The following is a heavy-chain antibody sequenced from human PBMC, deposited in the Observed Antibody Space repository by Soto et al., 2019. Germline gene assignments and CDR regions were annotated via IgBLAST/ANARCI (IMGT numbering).Heavy chain of an antibody. D-gene: IGHD2-2*01. CDR3: ARGFCRGTNCFANWFDP. Sequence: SETLALTCGVSTGCIRGSYWNWIRQAPGKGLEWLGYIHYSGYTKYNPSLKSRVTISVDSSKNQFSLRLSSVTAADSAVYYCARGFCRGTNCFANWFDPWGQGTPVTVS. V-gene: IGHV4-59*12. CDR2: IHYSGYT. CDR1: TGCIRGSY. J-gene: IGHJ5*02.